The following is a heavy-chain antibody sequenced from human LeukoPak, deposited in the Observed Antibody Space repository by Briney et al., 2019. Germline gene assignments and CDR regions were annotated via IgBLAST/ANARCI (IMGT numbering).Heavy chain of an antibody. CDR3: ARGKFNVPGAFDI. D-gene: IGHD6-6*01. CDR2: IYSGGST. J-gene: IGHJ3*02. V-gene: IGHV3-66*02. Sequence: GGSLRLSCAASGFIVSSNSMSWVRQAPGKGVEWVSVIYSGGSTYYADSVKGRFTISRDNSKNTVDLQMNSLRPDDTAVYYCARGKFNVPGAFDIWGQGTMVTVSS. CDR1: GFIVSSNS.